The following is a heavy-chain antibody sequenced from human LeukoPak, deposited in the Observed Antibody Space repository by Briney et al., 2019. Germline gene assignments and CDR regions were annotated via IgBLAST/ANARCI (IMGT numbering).Heavy chain of an antibody. J-gene: IGHJ6*03. V-gene: IGHV3-64*01. Sequence: GGSLRLSCAASGFTFSSYAMHWVRQAPGKGLEYVSAISSNGGSTYYANSVKGRFTISRDNSKNTLYLQMGSLRAEDMAVYYCARGSSSSEYYYHYMDVWGKGTTVTVSS. D-gene: IGHD6-6*01. CDR3: ARGSSSSEYYYHYMDV. CDR1: GFTFSSYA. CDR2: ISSNGGST.